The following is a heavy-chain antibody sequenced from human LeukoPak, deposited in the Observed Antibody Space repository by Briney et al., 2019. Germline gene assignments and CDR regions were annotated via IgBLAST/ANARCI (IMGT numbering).Heavy chain of an antibody. CDR3: ARDRLPPMLYYYYGMDV. D-gene: IGHD2-2*01. CDR2: ISYDGSNK. Sequence: GGPLRLSCAASGFTFSSYAMHWVRQAPGKGLEWVAVISYDGSNKYYADSVKGRFTISRDNSKNTLYLQMNSLRAEDTAVYYCARDRLPPMLYYYYGMDVWGQGTTVTVSS. J-gene: IGHJ6*02. CDR1: GFTFSSYA. V-gene: IGHV3-30-3*01.